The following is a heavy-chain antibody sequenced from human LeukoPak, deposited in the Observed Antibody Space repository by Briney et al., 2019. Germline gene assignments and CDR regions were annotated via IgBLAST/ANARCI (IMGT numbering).Heavy chain of an antibody. J-gene: IGHJ6*02. V-gene: IGHV4-59*01. CDR3: ARDTASTSWKCYGMDV. D-gene: IGHD2-2*01. CDR1: GGSISSYY. Sequence: SETLSLTCTVSGGSISSYYWSWIRQPPGKGLEWIGYIYYSGSTNYNPSLKSRVTISVDTSKNQFSLKLSSVTAADTAVYYCARDTASTSWKCYGMDVWGQGTTVTVSS. CDR2: IYYSGST.